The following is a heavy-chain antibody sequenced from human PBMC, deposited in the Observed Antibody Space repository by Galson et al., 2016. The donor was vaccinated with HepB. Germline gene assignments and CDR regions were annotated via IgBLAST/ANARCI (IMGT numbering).Heavy chain of an antibody. CDR2: IIPIFGTA. J-gene: IGHJ6*02. CDR1: GGTFSSYA. CDR3: ARAWSSGYVNQHYYYGMDV. V-gene: IGHV1-69*13. Sequence: SVKVSCKASGGTFSSYAISWVRQAPGQGLEWMGGIIPIFGTANYAQRFQGRVTITADESTSTAYMGLSSLRSEDTAGYYCARAWSSGYVNQHYYYGMDVWGQGTTVTVSS. D-gene: IGHD6-13*01.